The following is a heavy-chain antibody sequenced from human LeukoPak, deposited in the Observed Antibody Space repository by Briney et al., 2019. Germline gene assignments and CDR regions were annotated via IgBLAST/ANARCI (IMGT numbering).Heavy chain of an antibody. D-gene: IGHD3-10*01. V-gene: IGHV3-43*02. CDR2: ISGDGGRT. J-gene: IGHJ4*02. Sequence: GGSLRLSCAASGFTFDDYAMHWVRQAPGKGLEWVSLISGDGGRTYYADSVKGRFTISRDNNKNSLYLQMNSLRSEDTALYYCAYTLPRGVEYWGQGTLVTVSS. CDR1: GFTFDDYA. CDR3: AYTLPRGVEY.